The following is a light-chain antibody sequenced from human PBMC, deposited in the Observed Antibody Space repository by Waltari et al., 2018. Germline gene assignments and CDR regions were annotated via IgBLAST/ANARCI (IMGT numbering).Light chain of an antibody. CDR3: QSYDSSLGGSV. CDR1: SPKRGAVSA. J-gene: IGLJ2*01. CDR2: GNS. V-gene: IGLV1-40*01. Sequence: QSVLTQPPSVSGAPGQRVTLSGTGGSPKRGAVSALTGYHQLPGKAPNLLIHGNSNRPSGVPDRISGSKSGTSASLAITGLQAEDEADYYCQSYDSSLGGSVFGGGTKLTVL.